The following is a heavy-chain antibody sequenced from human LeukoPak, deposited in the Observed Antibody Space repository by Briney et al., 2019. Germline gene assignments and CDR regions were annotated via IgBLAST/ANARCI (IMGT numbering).Heavy chain of an antibody. J-gene: IGHJ6*02. CDR3: ARGGGLDV. Sequence: GGSLRLSCAASGFTFSSYWMNWAHQAPGKGLEWVASINHNGNVNYYVDSVKGRFTISRDNAKNSLYQQMSNLRAEDTAVYFCARGGGLDVWGQGATVTVSS. CDR2: INHNGNVN. CDR1: GFTFSSYW. D-gene: IGHD3-16*01. V-gene: IGHV3-7*03.